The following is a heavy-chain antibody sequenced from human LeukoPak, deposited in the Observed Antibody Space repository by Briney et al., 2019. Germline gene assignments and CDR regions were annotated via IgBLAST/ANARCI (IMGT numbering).Heavy chain of an antibody. D-gene: IGHD5-18*01. V-gene: IGHV4-59*01. CDR2: IYYSGST. CDR1: GGSISSYY. J-gene: IGHJ3*02. Sequence: SETLSLTCTVSGGSISSYYWSWIRQPPGKGLEWIVYIYYSGSTNYNPSLKSRVTISVDTSKNQFSLKLSSVTAADTAVYYCARHAYNYDSAFDIWGQGTMVTVSS. CDR3: ARHAYNYDSAFDI.